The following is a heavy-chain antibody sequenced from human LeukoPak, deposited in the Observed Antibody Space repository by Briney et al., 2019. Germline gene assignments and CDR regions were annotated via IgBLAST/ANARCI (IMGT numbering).Heavy chain of an antibody. V-gene: IGHV4-39*07. CDR3: ARNYDSSGSYHSYYYGMDV. D-gene: IGHD3-22*01. CDR2: IYYSGST. J-gene: IGHJ6*02. CDR1: GGSISSSSYY. Sequence: SETLSLTCTVSGGSISSSSYYWGWIRRPPGKGLEWIESIYYSGSTYYNPSLKSRVTISVDTSKNQFSLKLSSVTAADTAVYYCARNYDSSGSYHSYYYGMDVWGQGTTVTVSS.